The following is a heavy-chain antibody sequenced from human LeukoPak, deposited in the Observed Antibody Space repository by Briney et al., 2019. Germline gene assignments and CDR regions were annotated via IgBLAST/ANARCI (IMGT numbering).Heavy chain of an antibody. J-gene: IGHJ5*02. V-gene: IGHV4-59*01. CDR3: ARGLTSLYCSSTSCYAPPPRFDP. Sequence: SETLSLTCTVSGGSISPYYWSWIRQPPGKGLEWIGYIYYSGSTNYNPSLKSRVTISVDTSKNQFSLKLSSVTAADTAVYYCARGLTSLYCSSTSCYAPPPRFDPWGQGTLVTVSS. CDR2: IYYSGST. CDR1: GGSISPYY. D-gene: IGHD2-2*01.